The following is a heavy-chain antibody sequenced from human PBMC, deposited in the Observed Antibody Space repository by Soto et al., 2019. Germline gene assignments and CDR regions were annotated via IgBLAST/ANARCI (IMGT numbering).Heavy chain of an antibody. V-gene: IGHV4-61*08. CDR1: GGSISSGDYY. D-gene: IGHD3-10*01. CDR2: IYYSGST. J-gene: IGHJ3*02. CDR3: ARRWGGTFDI. Sequence: LEMMSLTCTVSGGSISSGDYYCSWIRQPPGKDLEWIGYIYYSGSTNYNPSLKSRVTISVDTSKNQFSLKLSSVTAADTAVYYCARRWGGTFDIWRQGTMVTVSS.